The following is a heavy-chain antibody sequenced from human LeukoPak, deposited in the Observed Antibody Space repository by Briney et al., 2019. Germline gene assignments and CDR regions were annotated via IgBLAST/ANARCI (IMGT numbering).Heavy chain of an antibody. J-gene: IGHJ4*02. CDR3: ARASDLDSFDY. V-gene: IGHV1-18*04. CDR2: INAYNGNT. CDR1: RYTFTDYY. Sequence: GASVKVSCKASRYTFTDYYIHWVRQAPGQGLEWMGWINAYNGNTIYAQKLQGRVTMTTDTSASTAYMELRSLRSDDTAVYYCARASDLDSFDYWGQGTLVTVSS.